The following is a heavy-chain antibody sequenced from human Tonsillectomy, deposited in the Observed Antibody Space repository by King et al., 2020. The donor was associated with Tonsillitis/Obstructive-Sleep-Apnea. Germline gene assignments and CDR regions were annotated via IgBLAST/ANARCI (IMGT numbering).Heavy chain of an antibody. J-gene: IGHJ4*02. V-gene: IGHV3-15*01. CDR3: TTHFVEGGVVVDY. CDR2: VKSKTDGGTT. D-gene: IGHD3-16*01. CDR1: GFTFSNAW. Sequence: VQLVESGGGLIKPGGSLRLSCAASGFTFSNAWMSWVRQAPGKGLEWVGRVKSKTDGGTTDYAAPVKGRFTISREDSKDMLYLQMSSLKTEDTAVYYCTTHFVEGGVVVDYWGQGTLVTVSS.